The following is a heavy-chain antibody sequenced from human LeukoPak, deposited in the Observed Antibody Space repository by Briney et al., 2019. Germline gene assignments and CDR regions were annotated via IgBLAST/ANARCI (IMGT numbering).Heavy chain of an antibody. D-gene: IGHD2-2*01. Sequence: GGSLRLSCEGSGFVFSSYSLSWVRQAPGKGLEWVSAISGGGGNTYYADSVKGRFTISRDNSKNTLYLQMDSLRAEDTAVYYCATSLLYCSSPNCYGFDYWGQGTLVTVSS. V-gene: IGHV3-23*01. CDR3: ATSLLYCSSPNCYGFDY. J-gene: IGHJ4*02. CDR1: GFVFSSYS. CDR2: ISGGGGNT.